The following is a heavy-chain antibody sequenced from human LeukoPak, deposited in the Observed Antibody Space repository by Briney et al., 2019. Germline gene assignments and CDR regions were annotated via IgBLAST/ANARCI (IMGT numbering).Heavy chain of an antibody. V-gene: IGHV1-2*06. Sequence: GASVKVSCKASGYTFTGYYMHWVRQAPGQGLEWMGRINPNSGGTNYAQKFQGRVTMTGDTSISTAYMELSRLRSDDTAVYYCARDIEYSSSFDYWGQGTLVTVSS. CDR1: GYTFTGYY. CDR2: INPNSGGT. CDR3: ARDIEYSSSFDY. D-gene: IGHD6-6*01. J-gene: IGHJ4*02.